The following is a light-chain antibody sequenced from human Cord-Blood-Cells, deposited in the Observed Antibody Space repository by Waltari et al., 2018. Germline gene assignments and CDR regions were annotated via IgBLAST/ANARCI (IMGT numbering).Light chain of an antibody. J-gene: IGKJ1*01. Sequence: DIQMTQSPSSLSASVGDRVTITCRASQSISSYLNWDQQKPGKAPKLLIYAASSLQSGVPLRFSGSGSGTDFTLTISRLQAEDFATYYCQQSYSTPRTFGQGTKVEIK. CDR3: QQSYSTPRT. CDR1: QSISSY. CDR2: AAS. V-gene: IGKV1-39*01.